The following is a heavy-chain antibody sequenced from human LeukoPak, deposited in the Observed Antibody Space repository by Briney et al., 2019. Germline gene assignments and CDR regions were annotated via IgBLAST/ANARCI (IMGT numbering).Heavy chain of an antibody. Sequence: GGPLRLSCAASGFTFSSYAMSWVRQAPGKGLEWVSAISGSGGSTYHADSVKGRFTISRDNSKNTLYLQMNSLRAEDTAVYYCARSPAIAAAGLFDYWGQGTLVTVSS. CDR2: ISGSGGST. CDR3: ARSPAIAAAGLFDY. V-gene: IGHV3-23*01. CDR1: GFTFSSYA. D-gene: IGHD6-13*01. J-gene: IGHJ4*02.